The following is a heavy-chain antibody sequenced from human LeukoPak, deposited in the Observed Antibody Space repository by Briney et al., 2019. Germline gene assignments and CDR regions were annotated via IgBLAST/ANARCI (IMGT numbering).Heavy chain of an antibody. CDR2: INSNTGGT. D-gene: IGHD1-26*01. CDR1: GYTFTGYH. V-gene: IGHV1-2*02. J-gene: IGHJ4*02. CDR3: ARDDSGSDLNSFDY. Sequence: ASVTLTCKASGYTFTGYHMHWVRQAPGQGLEWMGCINSNTGGTQYAQNFQGRVTMSRDTSVSTVYMELSRLRSDDTAVYYCARDDSGSDLNSFDYWGQGTLVTVSS.